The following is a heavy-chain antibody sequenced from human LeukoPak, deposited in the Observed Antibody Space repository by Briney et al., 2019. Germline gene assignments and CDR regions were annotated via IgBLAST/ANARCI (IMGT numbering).Heavy chain of an antibody. CDR1: GGSISSSSYY. CDR3: ARADVIVGADAFDI. CDR2: IYYSGST. J-gene: IGHJ3*02. Sequence: SETLSLTCTVSGGSISSSSYYWGWIRQPPGKGLEWIGSIYYSGSTYYNPSLKSRVTISVDTSKNQFSLKLSSVTAADTAVYYCARADVIVGADAFDIWGQGTMVTVSS. D-gene: IGHD1-26*01. V-gene: IGHV4-39*07.